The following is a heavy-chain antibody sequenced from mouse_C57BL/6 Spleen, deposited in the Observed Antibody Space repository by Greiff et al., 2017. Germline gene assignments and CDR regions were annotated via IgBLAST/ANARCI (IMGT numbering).Heavy chain of an antibody. Sequence: QVQLQQSGAELVRPGASVKLSCKASGYTFTDYYINGVKQRPGQGLEWIARIYPGSGNTYYNEKFKGKATLTAEKSSSTAYMQLSSLTSEDSAVYFCARENHYYCVYFDYWGQGTTLTVSS. V-gene: IGHV1-76*01. D-gene: IGHD1-2*01. CDR2: IYPGSGNT. J-gene: IGHJ2*01. CDR3: ARENHYYCVYFDY. CDR1: GYTFTDYY.